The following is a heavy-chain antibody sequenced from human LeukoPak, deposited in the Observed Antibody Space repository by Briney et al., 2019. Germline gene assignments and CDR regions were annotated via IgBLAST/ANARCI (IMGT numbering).Heavy chain of an antibody. D-gene: IGHD2-2*01. CDR1: GFTVSSNY. CDR3: AKEGTAQISTWYDN. Sequence: GGSLRLSCAASGFTVSSNYMSWVRQAPGKGLEWVSVIYSGGSTYYADSVKGRFTISRDNSKNTLYLQMNSLSPDDTAVYYCAKEGTAQISTWYDNWGQGTLVTVSS. CDR2: IYSGGST. J-gene: IGHJ4*02. V-gene: IGHV3-53*05.